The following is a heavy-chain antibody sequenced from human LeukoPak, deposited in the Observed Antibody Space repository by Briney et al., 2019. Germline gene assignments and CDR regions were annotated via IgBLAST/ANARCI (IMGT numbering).Heavy chain of an antibody. V-gene: IGHV3-7*03. CDR3: ARDDQRSAGTYPKYYYGMDV. J-gene: IGHJ6*04. Sequence: GGSLRLSCAASGFTFSSYWMSWVRQAPGKGLEWVANIKQDGSEKYYVDSVKGRFTISRDNAKNSLYLQMNSLRAEDTAVYYCARDDQRSAGTYPKYYYGMDVWGKGTTVTVSS. CDR1: GFTFSSYW. CDR2: IKQDGSEK. D-gene: IGHD3-10*01.